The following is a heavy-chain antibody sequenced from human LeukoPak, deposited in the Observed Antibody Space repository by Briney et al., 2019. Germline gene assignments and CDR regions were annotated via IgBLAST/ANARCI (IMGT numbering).Heavy chain of an antibody. D-gene: IGHD3-10*01. J-gene: IGHJ6*02. CDR1: GGSFSGYY. CDR3: AGGRYYYGSGSYWSYYYYGMDV. Sequence: SETLSLTCAVYGGSFSGYYWSWIRQPPGKGLEGIGEINHSGSTNYNPSLKSRVTISVDTSKNQFPLKLSSVTAADTAVYYCAGGRYYYGSGSYWSYYYYGMDVWGQGTTVTVSS. CDR2: INHSGST. V-gene: IGHV4-34*01.